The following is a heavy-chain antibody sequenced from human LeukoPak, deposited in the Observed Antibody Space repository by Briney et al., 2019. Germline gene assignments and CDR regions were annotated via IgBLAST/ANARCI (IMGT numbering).Heavy chain of an antibody. CDR1: GYPFTSYY. J-gene: IGHJ4*02. Sequence: ASVKVSCKASGYPFTSYYIHWVRQAPGQRPEWMGVINLGGGTATYAQNFQGRVTMTRDISTSTAFMELSSLRSEDTAVYYCARPEAKYFYDGSGYYYALFYWGQGALVTVSS. CDR3: ARPEAKYFYDGSGYYYALFY. CDR2: INLGGGTA. D-gene: IGHD3-22*01. V-gene: IGHV1-46*01.